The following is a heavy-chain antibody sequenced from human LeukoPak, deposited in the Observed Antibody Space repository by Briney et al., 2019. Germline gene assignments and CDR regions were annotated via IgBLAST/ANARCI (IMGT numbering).Heavy chain of an antibody. V-gene: IGHV3-15*01. CDR2: ITTKTDGGTT. CDR1: GFTFSNAW. CDR3: TTVRVGGTGYFDY. J-gene: IGHJ4*02. Sequence: GGSLRLSCAASGFTFSNAWMTWVRQAPGKGLEWVGRITTKTDGGTTDYAAPVKDRFTISRDDSTNTLYLQMNSLKTEDTALYYCTTVRVGGTGYFDYWGQGSLVTVSS. D-gene: IGHD1-26*01.